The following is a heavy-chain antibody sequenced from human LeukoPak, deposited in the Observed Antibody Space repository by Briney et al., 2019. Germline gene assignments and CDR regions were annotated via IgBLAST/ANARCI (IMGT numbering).Heavy chain of an antibody. CDR2: IIPIFGTA. Sequence: ASVKVSCKASGGTFSSYTISWVRQAPGQGLEWMGRIIPIFGTANYAQKFQGRVTITTDESTSTAYMELSSLRSEDTAVYYCAREFDSSGSYWGQGTLVTVSS. J-gene: IGHJ4*02. CDR1: GGTFSSYT. D-gene: IGHD6-19*01. CDR3: AREFDSSGSY. V-gene: IGHV1-69*05.